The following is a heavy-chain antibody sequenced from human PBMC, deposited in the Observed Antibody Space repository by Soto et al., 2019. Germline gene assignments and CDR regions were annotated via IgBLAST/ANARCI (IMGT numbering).Heavy chain of an antibody. CDR2: ITPETGGT. CDR1: GYTFTGYY. V-gene: IGHV1-2*02. Sequence: QVPLVQSGADVKTPGASVRVSCKASGYTFTGYYVHWVREAPGQGLEWMGWITPETGGTSYAQKFQGRVTLSRDTSINTAYPELRRLRIDDAAVYFCARERYQVISDGMDVWGQGTTGTVSS. J-gene: IGHJ6*02. CDR3: ARERYQVISDGMDV. D-gene: IGHD2-2*01.